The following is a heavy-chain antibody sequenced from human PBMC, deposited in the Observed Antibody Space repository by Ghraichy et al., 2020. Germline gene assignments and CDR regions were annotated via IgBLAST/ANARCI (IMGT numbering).Heavy chain of an antibody. J-gene: IGHJ4*02. CDR2: IYYSGST. V-gene: IGHV4-39*01. Sequence: SETLSLTCTVSGGSISISNYYWGWIRQPPGKGLEWIGSIYYSGSTYYNPSLKSRVTISVDTSKNQFSLKLSSVTAADTAVYYCANIQARVTVTIDYWGQGTLVTVSS. CDR3: ANIQARVTVTIDY. D-gene: IGHD4-17*01. CDR1: GGSISISNYY.